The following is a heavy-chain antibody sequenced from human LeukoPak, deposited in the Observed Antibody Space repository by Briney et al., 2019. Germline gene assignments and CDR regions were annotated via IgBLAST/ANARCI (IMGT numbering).Heavy chain of an antibody. V-gene: IGHV4-39*07. Sequence: SEALSLTCTVSGGSISSYYWGWIRQPPGKGLEWIGSIYYSGSTYYNPSLKSRVTISVDTSKNQFSLKLSSVTAADTAVYYCARFYSSGALDAFDIWGQGTMVTVSS. CDR3: ARFYSSGALDAFDI. J-gene: IGHJ3*02. CDR2: IYYSGST. D-gene: IGHD6-19*01. CDR1: GGSISSYY.